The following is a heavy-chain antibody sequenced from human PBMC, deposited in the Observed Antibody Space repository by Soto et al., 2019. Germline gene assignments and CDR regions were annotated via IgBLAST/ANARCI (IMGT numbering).Heavy chain of an antibody. Sequence: VASVKVSCKASGGTFSSYAISWVRQAPGQGLEWMGGIIPIFGTANYAQKFQGRVTITADKSTSTAYMELSSLRSEDTAVYYCAREGFESSGYYYGSNWYFDLWGRGTLVTVSS. D-gene: IGHD3-22*01. CDR1: GGTFSSYA. CDR3: AREGFESSGYYYGSNWYFDL. V-gene: IGHV1-69*06. CDR2: IIPIFGTA. J-gene: IGHJ2*01.